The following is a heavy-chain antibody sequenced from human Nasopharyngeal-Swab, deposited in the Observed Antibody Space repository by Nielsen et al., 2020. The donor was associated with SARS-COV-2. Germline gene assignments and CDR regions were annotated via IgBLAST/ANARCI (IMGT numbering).Heavy chain of an antibody. V-gene: IGHV3-11*01. J-gene: IGHJ4*02. Sequence: GESLKIPCAASGFTFSDRYMIWIRQAPGKGLEWISYISSSSTSINYADSVKGRFTISRDNAKNSLYLQMNSLRAEDTAVYYCARRAGYCSGGTDCYYFDPWGQGTLVTVSS. CDR1: GFTFSDRY. CDR2: ISSSSTSI. CDR3: ARRAGYCSGGTDCYYFDP. D-gene: IGHD2-15*01.